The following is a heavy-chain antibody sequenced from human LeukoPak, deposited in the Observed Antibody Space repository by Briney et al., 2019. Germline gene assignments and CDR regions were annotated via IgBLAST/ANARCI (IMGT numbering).Heavy chain of an antibody. CDR3: TGGSSGYPDY. J-gene: IGHJ4*02. D-gene: IGHD3-22*01. V-gene: IGHV3-49*04. CDR2: IRSKAYGGTP. CDR1: GFNFGDYA. Sequence: GGSLRLSCTASGFNFGDYAMNWVRQAPGKGLEWVGFIRSKAYGGTPEYAASVKGRFTISGDDSKTIAYLQMNSLKIDDTAVYYCTGGSSGYPDYWGQGTLVTVSS.